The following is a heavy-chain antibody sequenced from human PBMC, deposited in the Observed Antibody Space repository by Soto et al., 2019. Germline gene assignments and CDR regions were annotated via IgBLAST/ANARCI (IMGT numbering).Heavy chain of an antibody. V-gene: IGHV4-61*01. CDR2: IYYSGST. CDR3: ASGLSCRYSYGYVGEYFDY. D-gene: IGHD5-18*01. CDR1: GGSVSSGSYY. Sequence: SETLSLTCTVSGGSVSSGSYYWSWIRQPPGKGLEWIGYIYYSGSTNYNPSLKSRVTISVDTSKNQFSLKLSSVTAADTAVYYCASGLSCRYSYGYVGEYFDYWGQGNLVTVSS. J-gene: IGHJ4*02.